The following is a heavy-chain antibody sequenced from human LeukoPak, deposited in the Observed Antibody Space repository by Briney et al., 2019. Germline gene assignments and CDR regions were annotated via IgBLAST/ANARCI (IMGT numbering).Heavy chain of an antibody. CDR1: GGSISSYY. V-gene: IGHV4-59*01. CDR2: TYYSGST. J-gene: IGHJ4*02. D-gene: IGHD1-26*01. Sequence: SETLSLTCTVSGGSISSYYWSWIRQPPGKGLEWIGYTYYSGSTNYNPSLKSRVTISVDTSKNQFSLKLSSVTAADTAVYYCATAWRGREGYFDYWGQGTLVTVSS. CDR3: ATAWRGREGYFDY.